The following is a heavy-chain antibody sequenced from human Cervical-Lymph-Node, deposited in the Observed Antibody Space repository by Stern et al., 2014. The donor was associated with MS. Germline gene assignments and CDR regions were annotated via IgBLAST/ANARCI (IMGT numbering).Heavy chain of an antibody. J-gene: IGHJ3*02. CDR1: VFSLTTSGMC. CDR3: ARFYSSSSFADAFDI. Sequence: QFTLKESGPALVKPPQTLTLTCTFSVFSLTTSGMCVSWIRHPPGKSLKWLAFIDWDDDKSYNTSLKTRLTISKDTSKNQVVLTMTNMDPVDTATYYCARFYSSSSFADAFDIWGQGTMVTVSS. CDR2: IDWDDDK. V-gene: IGHV2-70*01. D-gene: IGHD6-6*01.